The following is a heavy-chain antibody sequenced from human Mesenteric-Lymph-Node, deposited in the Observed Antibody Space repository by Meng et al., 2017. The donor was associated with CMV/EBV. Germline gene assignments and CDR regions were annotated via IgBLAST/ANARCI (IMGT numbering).Heavy chain of an antibody. CDR2: IYYSGTT. D-gene: IGHD3-3*01. J-gene: IGHJ4*02. V-gene: IGHV4-39*01. CDR1: GGSISNPKYY. Sequence: SETLSLTCIVSGGSISNPKYYWDWIRQAPGKGLEWIGSIYYSGTTYYNPSLRSRVSMSVDTSRSQFSLRLNSLTAADTAVYYCARPLDFWSEWRDWGQGTLVTVSS. CDR3: ARPLDFWSEWRD.